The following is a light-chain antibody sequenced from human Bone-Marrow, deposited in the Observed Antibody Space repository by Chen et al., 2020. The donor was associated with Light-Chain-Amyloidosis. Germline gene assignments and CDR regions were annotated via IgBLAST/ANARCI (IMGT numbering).Light chain of an antibody. Sequence: QSALTQPASVSGSPGQSITISCTGVSSDVATYNLVSWYQQLPGKAPKLVIYGATTRPSGVSNRFSGSRSGRTASLTISGLQAEDEGDYYCCSYAGTSIPYVFGTGTKVTVL. CDR3: CSYAGTSIPYV. CDR2: GAT. CDR1: SSDVATYNL. V-gene: IGLV2-23*01. J-gene: IGLJ1*01.